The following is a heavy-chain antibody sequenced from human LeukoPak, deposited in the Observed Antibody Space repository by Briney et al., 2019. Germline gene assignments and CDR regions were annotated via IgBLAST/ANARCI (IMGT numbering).Heavy chain of an antibody. CDR2: ISSSSSKI. Sequence: GGSLRLSCAASGFTFSSYSMNWVRQAPGKGLEWVSSISSSSSKIYYADSVKGRFTISRDNAKNSLYLQMNSLRAEDTAVYYCARDPMYYDILTGYSPYYFDYWGQGTLVTVSS. CDR1: GFTFSSYS. J-gene: IGHJ4*02. D-gene: IGHD3-9*01. V-gene: IGHV3-21*01. CDR3: ARDPMYYDILTGYSPYYFDY.